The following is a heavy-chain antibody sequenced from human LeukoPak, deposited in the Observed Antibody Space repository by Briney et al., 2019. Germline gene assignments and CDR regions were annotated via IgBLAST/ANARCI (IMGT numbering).Heavy chain of an antibody. J-gene: IGHJ5*02. CDR2: IYHSGST. CDR3: ARGSSFLLWFDP. D-gene: IGHD6-13*01. CDR1: GYSISSGYY. V-gene: IGHV4-38-2*01. Sequence: SETLSLTCAVSGYSISSGYYWGWIRQPPGKGLEWIGSIYHSGSTYYNPSLKSRVTISVDTSKNQFSLKLSSVTAADTAVYYCARGSSFLLWFDPWGQGTLVTVSS.